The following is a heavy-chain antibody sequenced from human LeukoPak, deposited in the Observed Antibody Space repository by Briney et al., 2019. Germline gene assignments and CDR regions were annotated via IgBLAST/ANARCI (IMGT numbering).Heavy chain of an antibody. D-gene: IGHD6-13*01. Sequence: GASVKVSCKASGYTFTGYYMHWVRQAPGQGLEWMGWINPNSGGTNYAQKFQGWVTMTRDTSISTAYMELSRLRSDDTAVYYCARVRAPAGSIYFDYWGQGTLVTVSS. CDR2: INPNSGGT. CDR3: ARVRAPAGSIYFDY. CDR1: GYTFTGYY. J-gene: IGHJ4*02. V-gene: IGHV1-2*04.